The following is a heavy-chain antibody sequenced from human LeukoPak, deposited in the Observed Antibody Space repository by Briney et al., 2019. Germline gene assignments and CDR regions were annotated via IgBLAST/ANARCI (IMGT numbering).Heavy chain of an antibody. Sequence: GGSLRLSCAASGFTFGNYWMYWVRQAPGKGLECVATINQDGSQKNYLGSVNGRFTISRDNAKNSLYLQMNSLRAEDTAMYYCARWAYWGQGTLVSVSP. CDR3: ARWAY. CDR1: GFTFGNYW. CDR2: INQDGSQK. V-gene: IGHV3-7*05. J-gene: IGHJ4*02.